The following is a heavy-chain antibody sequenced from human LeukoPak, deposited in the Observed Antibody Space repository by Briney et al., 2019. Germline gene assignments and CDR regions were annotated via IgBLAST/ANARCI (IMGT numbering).Heavy chain of an antibody. CDR1: GFTFSSYG. CDR3: AKGRGQSYPHYYFDS. CDR2: IKSKTDGGTT. J-gene: IGHJ4*02. Sequence: GGSLRLSCAASGFTFSSYGMHWVRQAPGKGLEWVGRIKSKTDGGTTDYAAPVKGRFTISRDDSKNTLYLQMNSLRPEDTAVYYCAKGRGQSYPHYYFDSWGQGTLVTVSS. D-gene: IGHD5-18*01. V-gene: IGHV3-15*01.